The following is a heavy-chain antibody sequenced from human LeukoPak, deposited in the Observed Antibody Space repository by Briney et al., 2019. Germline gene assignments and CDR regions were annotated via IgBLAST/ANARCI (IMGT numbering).Heavy chain of an antibody. CDR1: GGSISSSSDY. V-gene: IGHV4-39*01. CDR3: ARGRLRGGSKYYFDY. D-gene: IGHD2-15*01. CDR2: IYYSGST. Sequence: SETLSLTCTVSGGSISSSSDYWGWIRQPPGKGLEWTGSIYYSGSTLYNPSLKSRVTISVDTSKNQFSLKLSSVTAADTAVYYCARGRLRGGSKYYFDYWGQGTLVTVSS. J-gene: IGHJ4*02.